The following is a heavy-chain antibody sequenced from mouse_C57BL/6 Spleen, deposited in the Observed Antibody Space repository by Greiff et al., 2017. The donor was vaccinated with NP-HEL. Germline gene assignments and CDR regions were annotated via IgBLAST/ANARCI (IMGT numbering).Heavy chain of an antibody. Sequence: EVKLEESGPGLVKPSQSLSLTCSVTGYSITSGYYWNWIRQFPGNKLEWMGYISYDGSNNYNPSLKNRISITRDTSKNQFFLKLNSVTTEDTATYYCASQAWFAYWGQGTLVTVSA. CDR2: ISYDGSN. V-gene: IGHV3-6*01. CDR3: ASQAWFAY. J-gene: IGHJ3*01. CDR1: GYSITSGYY.